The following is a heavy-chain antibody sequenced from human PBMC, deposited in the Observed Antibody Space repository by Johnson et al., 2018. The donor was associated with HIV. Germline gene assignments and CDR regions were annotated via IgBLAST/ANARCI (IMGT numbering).Heavy chain of an antibody. Sequence: VLLVESGGGLIQPGGSLRFSCAAAGFTVSSNYISWVRQAPGQGLAWVSVIYSGGSTYSAGTVTGCFTIFSDISKNTLYLQMNSLRAEDTAVYYCATRAFTTMGEDDAFDIWGQGTMVTVSS. J-gene: IGHJ3*02. CDR2: IYSGGST. V-gene: IGHV3-53*01. D-gene: IGHD5-18*01. CDR3: ATRAFTTMGEDDAFDI. CDR1: GFTVSSNY.